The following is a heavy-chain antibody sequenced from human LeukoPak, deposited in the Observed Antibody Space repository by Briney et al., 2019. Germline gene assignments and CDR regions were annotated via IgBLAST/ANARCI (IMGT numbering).Heavy chain of an antibody. J-gene: IGHJ4*02. D-gene: IGHD3-3*01. V-gene: IGHV3-7*01. CDR3: VTEFWYRFDY. Sequence: GESLKISCITSGFNFRRYNMAWVRQAPGKGLEWLATFAWDESAIEYAGSVRGRFTISRDNAKNSVHLQMTGLRAEDTAVYFCVTEFWYRFDYWGQGLLVTVSS. CDR1: GFNFRRYN. CDR2: FAWDESAI.